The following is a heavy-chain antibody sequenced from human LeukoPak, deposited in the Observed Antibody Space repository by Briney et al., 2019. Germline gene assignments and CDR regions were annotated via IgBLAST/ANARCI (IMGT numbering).Heavy chain of an antibody. CDR2: IIPIFGTA. CDR1: GGTFSSYA. V-gene: IGHV1-69*13. Sequence: SVKVSCKASGGTFSSYAISWVRQAPGQGLEWMGGIIPIFGTANYAQKFQGRVTITADESTSTAYMELSSLRSEDTAVYYCAREFLAAAGNFDYWGQGTLVTVSS. D-gene: IGHD6-13*01. J-gene: IGHJ4*02. CDR3: AREFLAAAGNFDY.